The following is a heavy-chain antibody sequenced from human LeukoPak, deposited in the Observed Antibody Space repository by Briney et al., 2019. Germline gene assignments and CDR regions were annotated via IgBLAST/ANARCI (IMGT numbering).Heavy chain of an antibody. V-gene: IGHV4-34*01. D-gene: IGHD3-10*01. Sequence: SETLSLTCAVYGGSFSGYYWSWIRQPPGKGLEWIGEINHSGSTNYNPSPKSRVTISVDTSKNQFSLKLSSVTAADTAVYYCATGYGSGSSFDYWGQGTLVTVSS. CDR1: GGSFSGYY. CDR2: INHSGST. CDR3: ATGYGSGSSFDY. J-gene: IGHJ4*02.